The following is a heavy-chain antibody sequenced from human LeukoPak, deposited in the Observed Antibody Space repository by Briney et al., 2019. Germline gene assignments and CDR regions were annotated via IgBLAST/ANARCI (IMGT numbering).Heavy chain of an antibody. D-gene: IGHD3-22*01. CDR1: GFTFSDYY. J-gene: IGHJ4*02. V-gene: IGHV3-11*01. CDR2: ISSSGSTI. Sequence: GGSLRLSCAASGFTFSDYYMSWIRQASGKGLEWVSYISSSGSTIYYADSVKGRFTISRDNAKNSLYLQMNSLRAEDTALYYCARSEDFRDYYDSSGYYYVDYWGQGTLVTVSS. CDR3: ARSEDFRDYYDSSGYYYVDY.